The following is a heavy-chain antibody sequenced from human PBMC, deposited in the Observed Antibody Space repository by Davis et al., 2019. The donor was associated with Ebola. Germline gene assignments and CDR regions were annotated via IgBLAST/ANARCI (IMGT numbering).Heavy chain of an antibody. CDR3: ARGPSTGNSFTY. Sequence: PGGSLRLSCAASGFTFDGYGMSWVRQVPGKGLEWVSGVNWNGGTTGYADSVKGRFTISRDNARNSLYLQMNSLGAEDTAVYYCARGPSTGNSFTYWGQGTLVTVSS. V-gene: IGHV3-20*04. CDR2: VNWNGGTT. D-gene: IGHD6-13*01. J-gene: IGHJ4*02. CDR1: GFTFDGYG.